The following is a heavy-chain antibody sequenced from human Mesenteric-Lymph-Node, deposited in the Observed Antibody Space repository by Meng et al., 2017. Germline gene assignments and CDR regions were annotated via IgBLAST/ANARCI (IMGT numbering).Heavy chain of an antibody. CDR2: ISSSGSTI. Sequence: GQLVEPGGGLFSPGGSLRLSCATSGFTVSDDYISWIRQAPGKGLEWVSYISSSGSTIYYADSVKGRFTISRDNAKNSLYLQMNSLRAEDTAVYYCARDRSGLGARHNWFDPWGQGTLVTVSS. J-gene: IGHJ5*02. CDR1: GFTVSDDY. V-gene: IGHV3-11*01. CDR3: ARDRSGLGARHNWFDP. D-gene: IGHD3-16*01.